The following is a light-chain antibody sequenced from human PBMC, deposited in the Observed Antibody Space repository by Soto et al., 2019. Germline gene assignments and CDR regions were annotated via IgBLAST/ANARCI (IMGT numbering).Light chain of an antibody. J-gene: IGKJ3*01. CDR3: QHYGRSPFT. CDR1: LGISSTY. CDR2: GAS. Sequence: EVVLTQSPGTLSLSPGERATLSCRASLGISSTYLAWYQQKPGQAPRLLIFGASSRATGIPDRFSGSGSGTDFTLTISRLEPEDFAVYYCQHYGRSPFTFGPGTKVDIK. V-gene: IGKV3-20*01.